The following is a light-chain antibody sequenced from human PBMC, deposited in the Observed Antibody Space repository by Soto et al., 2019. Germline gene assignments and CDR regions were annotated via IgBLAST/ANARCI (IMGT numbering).Light chain of an antibody. J-gene: IGLJ2*01. Sequence: QSALTQPRSVSGSPGQSVTISCTGTSSDVGYYNYVSWYQQHPGKAPKLMIYDVSKWPSGVPDRFSGSKSGNTASLTISGLQAEDEADYYCCSYAGSYSLMVFGGGTKLTVL. V-gene: IGLV2-11*01. CDR3: CSYAGSYSLMV. CDR1: SSDVGYYNY. CDR2: DVS.